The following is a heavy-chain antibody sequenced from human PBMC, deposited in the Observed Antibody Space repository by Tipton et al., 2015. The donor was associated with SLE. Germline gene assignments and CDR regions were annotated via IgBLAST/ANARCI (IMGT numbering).Heavy chain of an antibody. J-gene: IGHJ3*02. Sequence: SLRLSCAASGFTFSSYAMHWVRQAPGKGLEWVAVISYDGSNKYYADSVKGRFTISRDNSKNTLYLQMNSLRAEDTAVYYCAREGSYRGGDCYSDAFDIWGQGTMVTVSS. V-gene: IGHV3-30-3*01. D-gene: IGHD2-21*02. CDR1: GFTFSSYA. CDR2: ISYDGSNK. CDR3: AREGSYRGGDCYSDAFDI.